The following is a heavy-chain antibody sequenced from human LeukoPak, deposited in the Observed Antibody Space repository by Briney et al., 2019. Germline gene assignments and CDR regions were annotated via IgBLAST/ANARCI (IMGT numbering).Heavy chain of an antibody. CDR3: AGSYKETQYYYYGMDV. V-gene: IGHV1-24*01. Sequence: ASVKVSCKVSGYTLTELSMHWVRQAPGKGLEWMGGFDPEDGETIYAQKFQGRVTVTEDTSTDTAYMELSSLRSEDTAVYYCAGSYKETQYYYYGMDVWGQGTTVTVSS. D-gene: IGHD1-26*01. CDR1: GYTLTELS. CDR2: FDPEDGET. J-gene: IGHJ6*02.